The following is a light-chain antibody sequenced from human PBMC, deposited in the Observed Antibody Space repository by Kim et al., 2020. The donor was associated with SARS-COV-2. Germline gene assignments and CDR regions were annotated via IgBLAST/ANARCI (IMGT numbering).Light chain of an antibody. CDR3: QQSYSTLK. Sequence: DIQMTQSPSSLSASIGDRVTITCRTSQSIDMYLNWYQEKPGKAPKLLIYDASKLESGVPSRFRGSGSGTDFTLTITSLQPDDFATYYCQQSYSTLKFGQGTKVDIK. CDR1: QSIDMY. V-gene: IGKV1-39*01. J-gene: IGKJ1*01. CDR2: DAS.